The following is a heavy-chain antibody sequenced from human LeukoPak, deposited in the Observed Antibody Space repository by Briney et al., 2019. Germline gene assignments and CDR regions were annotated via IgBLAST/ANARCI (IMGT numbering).Heavy chain of an antibody. Sequence: GASLQTSCAASVYSFTNYWNGWVRQMPGKGVEGMGIIYTGDSDTRYSPSFQSQVTISDDKSISTAYLQWSSVKASDTAMYYCARRVAGAGTEYYYYGMDVWGKGTTVTVSS. J-gene: IGHJ6*04. D-gene: IGHD6-19*01. CDR2: IYTGDSDT. V-gene: IGHV5-51*01. CDR1: VYSFTNYW. CDR3: ARRVAGAGTEYYYYGMDV.